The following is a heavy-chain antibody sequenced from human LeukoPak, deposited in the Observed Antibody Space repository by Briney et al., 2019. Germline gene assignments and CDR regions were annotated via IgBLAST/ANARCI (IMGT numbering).Heavy chain of an antibody. Sequence: ASVKVSCKASGYTFTSYYMHWVRQAPGQGLEGRGIINPSGGSTSYAQKFQGRGTMTRDTSTSTVYMELSSLSSEDTAVYYCARVGSGYYLTLVDFDYWGQGTLVTVSS. CDR3: ARVGSGYYLTLVDFDY. CDR1: GYTFTSYY. CDR2: INPSGGST. J-gene: IGHJ4*02. V-gene: IGHV1-46*01. D-gene: IGHD3-22*01.